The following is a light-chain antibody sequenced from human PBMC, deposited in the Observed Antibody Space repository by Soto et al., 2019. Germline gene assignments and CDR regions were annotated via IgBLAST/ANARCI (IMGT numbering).Light chain of an antibody. J-gene: IGLJ1*01. Sequence: QSVLTQPPSASGTPGQRVTISCSGSSSNIGSNSVNWYQQLPGTAPKLLIYSNDRRPSGVPDRFSGSKSGTSASLAISGLQYEDEADCYCAAWDGSLNGYVFGTGTKVTVL. V-gene: IGLV1-44*01. CDR1: SSNIGSNS. CDR3: AAWDGSLNGYV. CDR2: SND.